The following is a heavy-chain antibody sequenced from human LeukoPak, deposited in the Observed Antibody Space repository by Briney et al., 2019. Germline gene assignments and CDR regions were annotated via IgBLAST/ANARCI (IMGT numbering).Heavy chain of an antibody. J-gene: IGHJ4*02. D-gene: IGHD6-6*01. CDR1: GDSVSSNSAA. V-gene: IGHV6-1*01. CDR2: TYYRSKWYN. Sequence: SQTLSLTCAISGDSVSSNSAAWNWIRQSPSGGLEWLGRTYYRSKWYNDYAVSVKSRITINPDTSKNQFSLQLNSVTPEDTAVYYCSARIAARTLPHTPRDYWGQGTLVTVSS. CDR3: SARIAARTLPHTPRDY.